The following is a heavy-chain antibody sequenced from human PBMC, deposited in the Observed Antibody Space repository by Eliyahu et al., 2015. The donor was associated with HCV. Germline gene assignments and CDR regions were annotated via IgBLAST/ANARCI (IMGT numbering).Heavy chain of an antibody. Sequence: EVQLVESGGALVKPVGSLXLSCEASGFXVNSXEMNWVRXAXGKGLEXVAGVSSSHYIQYADSVKGRFTISRDDTKNSLYLQINNLRVEDSAVYYCAAGFRTWSAFWYLDHWGRGTPVTVSS. CDR2: VSSSHYI. CDR1: GFXVNSXE. V-gene: IGHV3-21*01. CDR3: AAGFRTWSAFWYLDH. D-gene: IGHD2-2*01. J-gene: IGHJ2*01.